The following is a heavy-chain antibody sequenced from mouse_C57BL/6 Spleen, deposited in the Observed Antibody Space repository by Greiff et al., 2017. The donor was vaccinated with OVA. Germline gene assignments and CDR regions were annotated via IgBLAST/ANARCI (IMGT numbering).Heavy chain of an antibody. Sequence: QVHVKQPGAELVKPGASVKLSCKASGYTFTSYWMHWVKQRPGRGLEWIGRIDPNSGGTKYNEKFKSKATLTVDKPSSTAYMQLSSLTSEDSAVYYCASPNWAWFAYWGQGTLVTVSA. J-gene: IGHJ3*01. D-gene: IGHD4-1*01. CDR1: GYTFTSYW. CDR2: IDPNSGGT. V-gene: IGHV1-72*01. CDR3: ASPNWAWFAY.